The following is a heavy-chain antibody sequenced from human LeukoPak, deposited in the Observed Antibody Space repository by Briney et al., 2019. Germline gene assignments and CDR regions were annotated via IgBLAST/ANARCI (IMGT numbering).Heavy chain of an antibody. CDR1: GSSISSVSYY. CDR2: IYTSGST. Sequence: PSETLSLTCTVSGSSISSVSYYWSWIRQPAGQGLEWIGRIYTSGSTNYNPSLKSRVTISVDTSKNQFSLNLRSVTAADTAVYYCARGYDYLDYWGQGSLVTVSS. CDR3: ARGYDYLDY. D-gene: IGHD3-3*01. V-gene: IGHV4-61*02. J-gene: IGHJ4*02.